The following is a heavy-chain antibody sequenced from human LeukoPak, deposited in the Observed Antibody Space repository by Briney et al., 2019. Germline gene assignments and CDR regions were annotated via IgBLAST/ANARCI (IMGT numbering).Heavy chain of an antibody. D-gene: IGHD2-15*01. V-gene: IGHV4-61*01. J-gene: IGHJ6*04. Sequence: SETLSLPCTVSGGSVSSGSYYWSWIRPPPGKGLEWSGYIYYSGSTDCNPSLKSRLTISVDTSKNQFSLKLSSVTAADTAVYYCARDLVVVVAATMDYGMDVWGKGTTVTVSS. CDR2: IYYSGST. CDR1: GGSVSSGSYY. CDR3: ARDLVVVVAATMDYGMDV.